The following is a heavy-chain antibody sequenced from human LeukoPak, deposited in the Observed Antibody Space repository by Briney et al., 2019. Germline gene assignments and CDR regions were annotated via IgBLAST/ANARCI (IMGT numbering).Heavy chain of an antibody. Sequence: GGSLRLSCVASGFTFSNYWMHWVRQPPGKGLVWVSRIYVDGRTTNYADSVKGRFSISRDNAKNSLYLQMNSLRAEDTAVYYCATDLRYYDSTGPVNFASWGQGTLVTVSS. CDR1: GFTFSNYW. J-gene: IGHJ5*01. CDR3: ATDLRYYDSTGPVNFAS. D-gene: IGHD3-22*01. V-gene: IGHV3-74*01. CDR2: IYVDGRTT.